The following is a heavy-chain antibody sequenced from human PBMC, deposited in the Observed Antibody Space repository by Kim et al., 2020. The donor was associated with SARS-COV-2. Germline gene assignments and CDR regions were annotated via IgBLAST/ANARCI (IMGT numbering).Heavy chain of an antibody. CDR1: GFTFRDYW. Sequence: GGSLRLSCAASGFTFRDYWMHWVRQAPGEGLVWVAHINSDGTNANYAASLRARLTMSSDNAKNTVYLKIDSLRAEDTAVYYCARDMYYYDSGTRALDVWRQGTAVTVSS. CDR3: ARDMYYYDSGTRALDV. D-gene: IGHD3-10*01. V-gene: IGHV3-74*01. CDR2: INSDGTNA. J-gene: IGHJ6*02.